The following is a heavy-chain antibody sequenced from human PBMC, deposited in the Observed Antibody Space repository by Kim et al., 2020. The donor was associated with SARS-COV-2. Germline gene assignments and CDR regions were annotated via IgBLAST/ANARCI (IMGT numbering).Heavy chain of an antibody. CDR3: ARDLKSYSSGYFYNWFDP. CDR2: IYSGGST. J-gene: IGHJ5*02. D-gene: IGHD3-22*01. Sequence: GGSLRLSCAASGFTVSSNYMSWVRQAPGKGLEWVSVIYSGGSTYYADSVKGRFTISRDNSKNTLYLQMNSLRAEETAVYYCARDLKSYSSGYFYNWFDPWGQGTLVTVSS. V-gene: IGHV3-53*01. CDR1: GFTVSSNY.